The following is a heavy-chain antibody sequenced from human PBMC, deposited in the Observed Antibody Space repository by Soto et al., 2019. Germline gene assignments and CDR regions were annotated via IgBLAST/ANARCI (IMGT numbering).Heavy chain of an antibody. CDR3: AKDRIGRRFDY. CDR1: GFTFNSYA. V-gene: IGHV3-23*01. D-gene: IGHD3-10*01. Sequence: PGGSLRLSCVASGFTFNSYAMSWVRQAPGKGLELVSVISGSGDSTYYADSVKGRFTISRDNSKNTVYLQMNSLRPEDTAVYYCAKDRIGRRFDYWGQGTLVTVSS. J-gene: IGHJ4*02. CDR2: ISGSGDST.